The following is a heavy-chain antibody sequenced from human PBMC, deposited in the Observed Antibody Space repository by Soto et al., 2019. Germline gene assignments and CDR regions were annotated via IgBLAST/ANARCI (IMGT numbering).Heavy chain of an antibody. V-gene: IGHV1-69*13. J-gene: IGHJ4*02. CDR1: GGTFSSYA. D-gene: IGHD3-22*01. CDR3: ARSRLGNYYDSSGYYY. Sequence: SVKVSCKASGGTFSSYAISWVRQAPGQGLEWMGGIIPIFGTANYAQKFQGRVTITADESTSTAYMELSSLRSEDTAVYYCARSRLGNYYDSSGYYYWGQGTLVTVSS. CDR2: IIPIFGTA.